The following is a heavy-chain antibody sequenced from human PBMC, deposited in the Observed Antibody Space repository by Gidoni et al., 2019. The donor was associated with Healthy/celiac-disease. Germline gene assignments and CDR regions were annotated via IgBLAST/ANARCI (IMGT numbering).Heavy chain of an antibody. Sequence: EVQLVESGGGLVQPGGSLRLSCAASGFTFSSYSMNWVRQAPGKGLEWVSYISSSSSTIYYADSVKGRFTISRDNAKNSLYLQMNSLRDEDTAVYYCANLRGYSYAEPIDYWGQGTLVTVSS. D-gene: IGHD5-18*01. J-gene: IGHJ4*02. CDR1: GFTFSSYS. CDR3: ANLRGYSYAEPIDY. CDR2: ISSSSSTI. V-gene: IGHV3-48*02.